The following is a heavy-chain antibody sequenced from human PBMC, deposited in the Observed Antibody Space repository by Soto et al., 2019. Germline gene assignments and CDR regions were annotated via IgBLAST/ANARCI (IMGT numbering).Heavy chain of an antibody. CDR3: ANIQLWQLNGLDY. J-gene: IGHJ4*02. CDR1: GFTFSSYA. CDR2: ISGSGGST. D-gene: IGHD5-18*01. Sequence: PGGSLRLSCAASGFTFSSYAMSWVRQAPGKGLEWVSAISGSGGSTYYADSVKGRFTISRDNSKNTLYLQMNSLRAEDTAVYYCANIQLWQLNGLDYWGQGTLVTVSS. V-gene: IGHV3-23*01.